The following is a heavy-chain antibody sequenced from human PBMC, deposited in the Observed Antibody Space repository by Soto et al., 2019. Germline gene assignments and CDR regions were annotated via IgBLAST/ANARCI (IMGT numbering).Heavy chain of an antibody. Sequence: QVQLVESGGGVVQPGRSLRLSCAASGFTFSSYGMHWVRQAPGNGLEWVAVISYDGSNKYYADSVKGRFTISRDNSKNTLYLQMNSLRAEDTAVYYCAKDFSSSWEKHYYYGMDVWGQGTTVTVSS. CDR1: GFTFSSYG. D-gene: IGHD6-13*01. CDR3: AKDFSSSWEKHYYYGMDV. V-gene: IGHV3-30*18. CDR2: ISYDGSNK. J-gene: IGHJ6*02.